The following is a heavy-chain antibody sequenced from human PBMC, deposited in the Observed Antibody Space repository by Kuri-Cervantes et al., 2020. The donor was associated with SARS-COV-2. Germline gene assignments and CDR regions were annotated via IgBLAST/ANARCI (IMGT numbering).Heavy chain of an antibody. D-gene: IGHD3-3*01. Sequence: GESLKISCAASGFTFSSYGMHWVRQAPGKGLEWVSYISSSSSYTNYADSVKGRFTISRDNAKNSLYLQMNSLRAEDTAVYYCARDCYDFNNGYYTGQFAYWGQGTLVTVSS. CDR3: ARDCYDFNNGYYTGQFAY. J-gene: IGHJ4*02. CDR2: ISSSSSYT. V-gene: IGHV3-21*05. CDR1: GFTFSSYG.